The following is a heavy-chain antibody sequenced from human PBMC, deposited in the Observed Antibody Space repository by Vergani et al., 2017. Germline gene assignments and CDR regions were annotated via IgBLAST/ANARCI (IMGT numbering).Heavy chain of an antibody. Sequence: EVQLVESGGVVVQPGGSLRLSCAASGFTFDDYAMHWVRQAPGKGLEWVSLISWDGGSTYYADSVKGRFTISRDNSKNSLYLQMNSLRAEDTALYYCAKDIGFRYSSSWSGYYYGMDVWGQGTTVTVSS. CDR2: ISWDGGST. CDR3: AKDIGFRYSSSWSGYYYGMDV. D-gene: IGHD6-13*01. CDR1: GFTFDDYA. J-gene: IGHJ6*02. V-gene: IGHV3-43D*03.